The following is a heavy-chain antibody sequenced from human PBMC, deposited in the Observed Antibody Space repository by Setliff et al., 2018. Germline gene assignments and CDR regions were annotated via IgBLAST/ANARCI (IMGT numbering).Heavy chain of an antibody. V-gene: IGHV3-23*01. CDR1: GFTFSSYA. CDR2: ISGSGGST. D-gene: IGHD6-19*01. J-gene: IGHJ6*02. CDR3: AKVRARAVASQMYGMDV. Sequence: GGSLRLSCAASGFTFSSYAMSWVRQAPGKGLEWVSAISGSGGSTYYADSVKGRFTISRDNSKNTLYLQMNSLRAEDTAVYYCAKVRARAVASQMYGMDVWGQGTTVTVSS.